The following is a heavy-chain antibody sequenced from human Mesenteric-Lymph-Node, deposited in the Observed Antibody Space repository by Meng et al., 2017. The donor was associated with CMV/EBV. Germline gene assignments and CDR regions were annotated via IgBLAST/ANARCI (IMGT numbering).Heavy chain of an antibody. CDR1: GFNFNKFG. D-gene: IGHD2-2*01. V-gene: IGHV3-30*02. CDR2: IRYDGSHQ. CDR3: ANTFEATVPVDNDGFNF. Sequence: GGSLRLSCAASGFNFNKFGMHWVRQVPGKALEWVAFIRYDGSHQSYGDSLKGRFIVSRDNSNSTVHLQLNNLRPEDTAVYYCANTFEATVPVDNDGFNFWGQGALVTVSS. J-gene: IGHJ3*01.